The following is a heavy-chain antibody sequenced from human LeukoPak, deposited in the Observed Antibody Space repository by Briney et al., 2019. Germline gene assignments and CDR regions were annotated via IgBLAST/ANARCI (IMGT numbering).Heavy chain of an antibody. Sequence: GASVKVSCKASGYTFTGYYMHWVRQAPGRGLEWMGRINPNSGGTNYAQKFQGRVTMTRDTSISTAYMELSRLRSDDTAVYYCARETPIAVAGPYFDYWGQGTLVTVSS. CDR1: GYTFTGYY. CDR2: INPNSGGT. D-gene: IGHD6-19*01. J-gene: IGHJ4*02. CDR3: ARETPIAVAGPYFDY. V-gene: IGHV1-2*06.